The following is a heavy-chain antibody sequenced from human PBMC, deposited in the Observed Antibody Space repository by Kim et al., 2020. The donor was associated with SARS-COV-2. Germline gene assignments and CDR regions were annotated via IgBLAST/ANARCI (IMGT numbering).Heavy chain of an antibody. CDR1: GGTFSSYA. D-gene: IGHD5-12*01. Sequence: SVKVSCKASGGTFSSYAISWVRQAPGQGLEWMGRIIPILGIANYAQKFQGRVTITADKSTSTAYMELSSLRSEDTAVYYCARGYREEMATITFAFDIWGQGTMVTVSS. CDR3: ARGYREEMATITFAFDI. CDR2: IIPILGIA. J-gene: IGHJ3*02. V-gene: IGHV1-69*04.